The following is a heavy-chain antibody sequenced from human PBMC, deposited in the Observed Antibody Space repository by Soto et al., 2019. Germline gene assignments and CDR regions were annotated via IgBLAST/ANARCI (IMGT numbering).Heavy chain of an antibody. V-gene: IGHV4-59*01. J-gene: IGHJ5*02. Sequence: PSETRSLTCTVSGGSISSYYWSWIRQPPGKGLEWIGCIYYSGSTNYNPSLKSRVTISVDTSKNQFSLKLSSVTAADTAVYYCARDRFDYYDSSGYYYGLGWFDPWGQGTLVTVSS. CDR1: GGSISSYY. D-gene: IGHD3-22*01. CDR3: ARDRFDYYDSSGYYYGLGWFDP. CDR2: IYYSGST.